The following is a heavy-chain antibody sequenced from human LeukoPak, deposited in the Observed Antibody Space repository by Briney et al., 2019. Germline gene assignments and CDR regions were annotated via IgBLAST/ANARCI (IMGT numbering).Heavy chain of an antibody. CDR2: MYSGGST. V-gene: IGHV3-53*01. Sequence: GGSLRLSCAASGIIVSSNYMSWVRQAPGKGQEWVSIMYSGGSTYYADSVKGRFTISRDIPKNTLNLQMNSLRVEDTAVYYCARLGYYNALTDILDDYWGQGTLVTVSS. D-gene: IGHD3-22*01. CDR1: GIIVSSNY. J-gene: IGHJ4*02. CDR3: ARLGYYNALTDILDDY.